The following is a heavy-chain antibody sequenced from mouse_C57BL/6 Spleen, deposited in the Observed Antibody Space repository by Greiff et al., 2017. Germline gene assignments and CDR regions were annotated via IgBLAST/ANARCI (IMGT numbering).Heavy chain of an antibody. Sequence: EVQVVEPGPELVKPGASVKIPCKASGYTFTDYNMDWVKQSHGKSLEWIGDINPNNSGTIYNQKFKGKATLTVDTSSRTAYMVLRSLTSEDTAVYYWARSGGSMMVTTPMDYWGQGTSVTVSS. CDR1: GYTFTDYN. CDR3: ARSGGSMMVTTPMDY. V-gene: IGHV1-18*01. CDR2: INPNNSGT. J-gene: IGHJ4*01. D-gene: IGHD2-3*01.